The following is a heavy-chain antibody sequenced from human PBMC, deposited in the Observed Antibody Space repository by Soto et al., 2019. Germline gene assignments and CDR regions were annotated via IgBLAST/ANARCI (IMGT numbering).Heavy chain of an antibody. CDR2: IIPILGIA. V-gene: IGHV1-69*08. CDR3: ARDSAGGEVAGIRTGEDY. D-gene: IGHD6-19*01. CDR1: GGTFSSYT. J-gene: IGHJ4*02. Sequence: QVQLVQSGAEVKKPGSSVKVSCKASGGTFSSYTISWVRQAPGQGLEWMGRIIPILGIANYAQKFQGRVTITTDKSTSKANMERSGLRSVYTCVNDGARDSAGGEVAGIRTGEDYWGQGTLVTVSS.